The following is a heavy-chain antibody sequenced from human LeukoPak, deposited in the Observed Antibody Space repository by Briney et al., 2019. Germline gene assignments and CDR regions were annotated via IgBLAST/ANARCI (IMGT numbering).Heavy chain of an antibody. J-gene: IGHJ5*02. D-gene: IGHD3-10*01. V-gene: IGHV1-2*02. CDR2: INPNSGDT. CDR1: GSTFTGYY. Sequence: GASVKVSCKASGSTFTGYYMHWVRQAPGQGLEWMGWINPNSGDTNYAQKFQGRVTMTRDTSISTAYMELSRLRSDDTAVYYCARDLHGTGSNWFDPWGQGTLVTVSS. CDR3: ARDLHGTGSNWFDP.